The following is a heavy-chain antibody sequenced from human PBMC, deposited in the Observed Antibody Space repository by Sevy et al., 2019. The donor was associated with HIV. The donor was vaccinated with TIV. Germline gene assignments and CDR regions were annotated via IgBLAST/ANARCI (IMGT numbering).Heavy chain of an antibody. Sequence: GGSLRLSCVASEFIFSSHAVSWVRQAPGKGLEWVSAISGDGENTHYADSVRGRFTISRDNFKNTLYLQMNSLRAEDTALYYCARDGRGISAFDIWGPGTMFTVSS. CDR1: EFIFSSHA. CDR2: ISGDGENT. D-gene: IGHD3-3*02. J-gene: IGHJ3*02. CDR3: ARDGRGISAFDI. V-gene: IGHV3-23*01.